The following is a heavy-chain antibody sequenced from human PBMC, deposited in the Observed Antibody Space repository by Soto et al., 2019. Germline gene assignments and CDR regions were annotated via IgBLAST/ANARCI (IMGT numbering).Heavy chain of an antibody. J-gene: IGHJ4*02. CDR3: ARGLPNYSSFDS. Sequence: EVQLVESGGGLVQPGESLRLSCAASGFTFSSYWMHSIRQAPGKGLVWVSRVSSDGSSTVYATSVKGRLTISRDNAKNTLYLQMNSLSDEDTAVYYCARGLPNYSSFDSWGQGTLVTVSS. D-gene: IGHD4-4*01. CDR2: VSSDGSST. V-gene: IGHV3-74*01. CDR1: GFTFSSYW.